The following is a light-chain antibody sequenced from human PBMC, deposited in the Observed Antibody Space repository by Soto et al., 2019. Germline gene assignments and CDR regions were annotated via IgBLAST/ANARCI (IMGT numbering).Light chain of an antibody. CDR1: QRVLYSSNNKNY. CDR2: WAS. Sequence: DIVMTQSPDSLAVSLGERATINCKSSQRVLYSSNNKNYLAWYQQKPGQPPKLLIYWASTRESGVPDRFSGSGSGTDFTLTISSLQAEDVAVYYCQQSDSTPQYTFGQGTKLEIK. CDR3: QQSDSTPQYT. J-gene: IGKJ2*01. V-gene: IGKV4-1*01.